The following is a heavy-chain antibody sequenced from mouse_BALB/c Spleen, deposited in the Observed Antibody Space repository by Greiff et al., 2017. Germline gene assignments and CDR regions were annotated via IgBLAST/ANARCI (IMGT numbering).Heavy chain of an antibody. Sequence: EVMLVESGGGLVKPGGSLKLSCAASGFTFSSYAMSWVRQSPEKRLEWVAEISSGGSYTYYPDTVTGRFTISRDNAKNTLYLEMSSLRSEDTAMYYCARVFHYYGYRAMDYWGQGTSVTVSS. CDR3: ARVFHYYGYRAMDY. D-gene: IGHD1-2*01. J-gene: IGHJ4*01. V-gene: IGHV5-9-4*01. CDR1: GFTFSSYA. CDR2: ISSGGSYT.